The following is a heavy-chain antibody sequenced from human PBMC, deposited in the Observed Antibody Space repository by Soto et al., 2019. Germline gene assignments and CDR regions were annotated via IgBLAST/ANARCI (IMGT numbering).Heavy chain of an antibody. V-gene: IGHV4-59*01. CDR1: GGSISSYY. Sequence: SETLSLTCTVSGGSISSYYWSWIRQPPGKGLEWIGYIYYSGSTNYNPSLNSRVTISVDTSKNQFSLKLSSVTAADTAVYYCASMRAWFDPWGQGTLVTVSS. D-gene: IGHD3-16*01. CDR2: IYYSGST. CDR3: ASMRAWFDP. J-gene: IGHJ5*02.